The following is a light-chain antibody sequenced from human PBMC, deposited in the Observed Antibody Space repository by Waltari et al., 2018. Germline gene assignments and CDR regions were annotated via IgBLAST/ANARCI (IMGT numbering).Light chain of an antibody. Sequence: QSVLTQPPSVSGTPGQRVTISCSGSNSNIGGNSVNWYQQLPGTAPKLLIYNENQGPSGVPDRFSASKSGTSASLAITGLQSEDDAYYYCAVWDDSLGGVFGGGTKLTVL. V-gene: IGLV1-44*01. J-gene: IGLJ3*02. CDR2: NEN. CDR1: NSNIGGNS. CDR3: AVWDDSLGGV.